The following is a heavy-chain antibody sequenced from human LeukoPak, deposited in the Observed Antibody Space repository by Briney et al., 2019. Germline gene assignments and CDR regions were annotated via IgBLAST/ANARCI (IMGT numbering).Heavy chain of an antibody. CDR1: GGSISSSSYY. J-gene: IGHJ4*02. V-gene: IGHV4-39*01. Sequence: SETLSLTCTVSGGSISSSSYYWGWIRQPPGKGLEWIGSIYYSGSTYYNPSLKSRVTISVDTSKNQFSLKLSSVTAADTAVYYCARGTSSGWYRYWGQGTLVTVSS. CDR2: IYYSGST. CDR3: ARGTSSGWYRY. D-gene: IGHD6-19*01.